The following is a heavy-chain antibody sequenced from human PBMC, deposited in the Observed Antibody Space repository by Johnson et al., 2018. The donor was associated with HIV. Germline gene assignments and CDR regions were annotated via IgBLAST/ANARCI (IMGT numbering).Heavy chain of an antibody. CDR3: AKAMSPMVRGNI. D-gene: IGHD3-10*01. CDR1: GFTVSSNY. CDR2: MSSSGTTI. Sequence: QVQLVESGGGLVQPGGSLRLSCAASGFTVSSNYMSWVRQAPGKGLEWISYMSSSGTTIYHAESVKGRFTISRDNSKNSLYLQMNSLRAEDTAVYYCAKAMSPMVRGNIWGQGTMVTVSS. J-gene: IGHJ3*02. V-gene: IGHV3-11*01.